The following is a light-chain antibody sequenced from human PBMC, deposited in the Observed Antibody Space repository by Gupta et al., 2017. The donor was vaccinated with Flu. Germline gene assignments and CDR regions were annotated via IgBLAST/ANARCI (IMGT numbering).Light chain of an antibody. J-gene: IGKJ2*01. CDR2: KAS. CDR1: QNINSW. V-gene: IGKV1-5*03. CDR3: QQDNDFFYT. Sequence: DIQMTQSPSTLSASIGDRVTITCRASQNINSWLAWFQQKPGKTPKLLIYKASNLERGVPSRFSGSGSGTEFTLTISRLQPDDFATYYCQQDNDFFYTFGQGTKVDIQ.